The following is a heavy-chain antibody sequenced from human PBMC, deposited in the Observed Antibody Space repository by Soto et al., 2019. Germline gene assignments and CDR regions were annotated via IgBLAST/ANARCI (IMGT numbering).Heavy chain of an antibody. D-gene: IGHD2-15*01. CDR2: IYRSGST. V-gene: IGHV4-4*09. CDR1: GDSVRNQY. Sequence: SETLSLTCTVSGDSVRNQYWSWIRRPPGRGLEWIGYIYRSGSTKYNPSLKSRLTISVDTSKNQFSLKLSSVTAADTAVYYCARTGRGAFDYWGQGTLVTVSS. J-gene: IGHJ4*02. CDR3: ARTGRGAFDY.